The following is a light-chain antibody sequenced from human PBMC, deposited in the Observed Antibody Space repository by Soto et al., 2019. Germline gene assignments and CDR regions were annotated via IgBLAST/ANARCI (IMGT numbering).Light chain of an antibody. Sequence: QSALTQPASVSGSPGQSITISCTGTSSDVGGYNYVSWYQQHPGKAPKLMIYDVSNRPSGVSNRFSGSKSGNTASLTISGIQAEDEADYYCNSYTTSSTYVFGTGTRSPS. CDR3: NSYTTSSTYV. CDR1: SSDVGGYNY. CDR2: DVS. V-gene: IGLV2-14*01. J-gene: IGLJ1*01.